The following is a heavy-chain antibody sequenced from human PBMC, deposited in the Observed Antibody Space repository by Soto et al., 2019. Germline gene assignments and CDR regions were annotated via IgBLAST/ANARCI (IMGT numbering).Heavy chain of an antibody. CDR1: RYTFTNFY. Sequence: ASGKVSCKASRYTFTNFYIHWLRQAPGQGLEWMGIINPSGGSTTYPQKFQGRVTMTRDTSTSTVHMELITLRSEDTAVYYCARSQVGRTLDVWGPGTTVTVYS. CDR3: ARSQVGRTLDV. D-gene: IGHD1-26*01. CDR2: INPSGGST. J-gene: IGHJ6*02. V-gene: IGHV1-46*01.